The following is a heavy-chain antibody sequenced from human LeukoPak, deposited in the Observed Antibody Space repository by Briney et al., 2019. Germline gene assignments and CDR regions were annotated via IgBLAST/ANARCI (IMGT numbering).Heavy chain of an antibody. CDR2: IRYDGSNK. V-gene: IGHV3-30*02. J-gene: IGHJ4*02. CDR1: GFSFSSYG. D-gene: IGHD2-15*01. CDR3: ASGSFGYCSGGSCYDFDY. Sequence: GGSLRLSCAASGFSFSSYGMHWVRQAPGKGLEWVAFIRYDGSNKYYADSVKGRFTISRDNSKNTLYLQMNSLRAEDTAVYYCASGSFGYCSGGSCYDFDYWGQGTLVTVSS.